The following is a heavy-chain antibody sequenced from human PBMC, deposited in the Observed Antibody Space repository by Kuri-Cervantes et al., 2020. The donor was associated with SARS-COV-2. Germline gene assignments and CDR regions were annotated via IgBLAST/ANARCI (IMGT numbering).Heavy chain of an antibody. J-gene: IGHJ5*02. CDR2: INHSGST. CDR3: ARKGDGSGSYYDNWFDP. D-gene: IGHD3-10*01. CDR1: GGSFSGYY. V-gene: IGHV4-34*01. Sequence: SETLSLTCAVYGGSFSGYYWSWIRQPPGKGLEWIGEINHSGSTNYNPSLKSRVTISVDTSKNQFSLKLSSVTAADTAVYYCARKGDGSGSYYDNWFDPWGQGTLVTVSS.